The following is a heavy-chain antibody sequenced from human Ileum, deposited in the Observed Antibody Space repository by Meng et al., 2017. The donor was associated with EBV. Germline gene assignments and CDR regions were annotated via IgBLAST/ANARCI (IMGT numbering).Heavy chain of an antibody. CDR3: AHESSGTYFDY. D-gene: IGHD3-22*01. Sequence: PSKCVGHSLVQPHRPPPLTCTFPGFSLRTGGVGVGWIRQPPGKALEWLALIYWDDDKRYSPSLKSRLTITKDTSKNQVVLTMTNMDPVDTATYYCAHESSGTYFDYWGQGTLVTVSS. J-gene: IGHJ4*02. V-gene: IGHV2-5*02. CDR2: IYWDDDK. CDR1: GFSLRTGGVG.